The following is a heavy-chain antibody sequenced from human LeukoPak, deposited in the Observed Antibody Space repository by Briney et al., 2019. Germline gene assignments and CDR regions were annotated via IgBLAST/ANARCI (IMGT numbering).Heavy chain of an antibody. CDR3: AKAIAAADASFDY. CDR1: GFTFSNAW. D-gene: IGHD6-13*01. Sequence: GGSLRLSCAASGFTFSNAWMSWVRQAPGKGLEWVSAISGSGGSTYYADSVKGRFTISRDNSKNTLYLQMNSLRAEDTAVYYCAKAIAAADASFDYWGQGTLVTVSS. J-gene: IGHJ4*02. CDR2: ISGSGGST. V-gene: IGHV3-23*01.